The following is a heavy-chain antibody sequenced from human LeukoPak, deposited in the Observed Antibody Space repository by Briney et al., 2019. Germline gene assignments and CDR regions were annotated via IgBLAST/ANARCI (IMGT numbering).Heavy chain of an antibody. J-gene: IGHJ4*02. Sequence: PGGSLRLSCAASGFTFSSYSMNWVRQAPGKGLGWVSYISSSSSTIYYADSVKGRFTISRDNAKNSLYLQMNSLRAEDTAVYYCARDFSSGWYPNFDYWGQGTLVTVSS. CDR3: ARDFSSGWYPNFDY. CDR2: ISSSSSTI. D-gene: IGHD6-19*01. CDR1: GFTFSSYS. V-gene: IGHV3-48*01.